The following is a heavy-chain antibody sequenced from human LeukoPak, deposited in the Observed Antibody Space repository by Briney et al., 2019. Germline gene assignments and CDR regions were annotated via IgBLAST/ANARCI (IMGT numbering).Heavy chain of an antibody. Sequence: GGSLRLSCAASGFTFSSYAVTWVRQAPGKGLGWVSTISNGGSGRYYADSVKGRFTISRDNSKNTVYLQMNNLRAEDTAMYHCAKEARGGSGSYPDYWGQGTLVTVSS. J-gene: IGHJ4*02. CDR2: ISNGGSGR. D-gene: IGHD3-10*01. CDR3: AKEARGGSGSYPDY. V-gene: IGHV3-23*01. CDR1: GFTFSSYA.